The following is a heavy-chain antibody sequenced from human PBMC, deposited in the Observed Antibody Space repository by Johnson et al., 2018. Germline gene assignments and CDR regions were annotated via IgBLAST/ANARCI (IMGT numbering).Heavy chain of an antibody. J-gene: IGHJ5*02. CDR3: AGRGYGAYGGWFDP. CDR2: INWNGGSP. CDR1: GFTFDDYG. D-gene: IGHD4-17*01. Sequence: VQVVESGGGVVRPGGSLRLSCAASGFTFDDYGMSWVRQAPGKGLEWVSGINWNGGSPGYADSVKGRFTISRDNAKHSLYLQMNSPGAEDTALYHWAGRGYGAYGGWFDPWGQGTLVTVSS. V-gene: IGHV3-20*01.